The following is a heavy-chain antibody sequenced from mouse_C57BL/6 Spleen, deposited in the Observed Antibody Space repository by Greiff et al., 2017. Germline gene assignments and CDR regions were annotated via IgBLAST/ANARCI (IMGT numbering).Heavy chain of an antibody. J-gene: IGHJ4*01. CDR2: IYPGDGDT. V-gene: IGHV1-82*01. CDR1: GYAFSSSW. Sequence: VQLQQSGPELVKPGASVKISCKASGYAFSSSWMNWVKQRPGQGLEWIGRIYPGDGDTNYNGKFKGKATLTADKSSSTAYMQLSSLTSEDSAVYFCARSTTETGYAMDYWGQGTSVTVSS. CDR3: ARSTTETGYAMDY. D-gene: IGHD1-1*01.